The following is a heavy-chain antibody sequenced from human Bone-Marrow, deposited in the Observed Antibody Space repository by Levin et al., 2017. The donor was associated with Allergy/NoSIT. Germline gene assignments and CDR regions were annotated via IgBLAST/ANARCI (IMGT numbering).Heavy chain of an antibody. V-gene: IGHV1-2*02. Sequence: GASVKVSCSVSGYTFSDYYIHWIRQTPGQGLEWIGWIDPTRGATQFAEKFHARVVLTRDSSISTAYMELGKLRSDDTALYYCARGGATSKDSWGQGTLVTVSS. CDR1: GYTFSDYY. D-gene: IGHD2-2*01. CDR2: IDPTRGAT. J-gene: IGHJ5*02. CDR3: ARGGATSKDS.